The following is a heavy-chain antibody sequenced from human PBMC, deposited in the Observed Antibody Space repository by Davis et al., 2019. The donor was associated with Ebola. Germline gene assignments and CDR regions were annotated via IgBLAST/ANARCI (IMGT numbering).Heavy chain of an antibody. CDR2: IYPGDSDT. D-gene: IGHD3-3*02. CDR3: ARQTHHFLSGPRTWFDP. Sequence: KVSCKGSGYSFTSYWIGWVRQMPGKGLEWMGIIYPGDSDTGYSPSFQGQVTISADKSISTAYLQWNSLKASDTAMYYCARQTHHFLSGPRTWFDPWGQGTLVTVSS. J-gene: IGHJ5*02. V-gene: IGHV5-51*01. CDR1: GYSFTSYW.